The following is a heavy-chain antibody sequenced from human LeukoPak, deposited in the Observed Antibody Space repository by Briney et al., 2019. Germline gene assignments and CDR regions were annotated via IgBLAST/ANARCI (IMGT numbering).Heavy chain of an antibody. CDR3: ASGSRFDY. D-gene: IGHD5/OR15-5a*01. CDR2: IYSGGSI. V-gene: IGHV3-53*04. CDR1: GFTVSDNY. Sequence: GGSLRVSCAASGFTVSDNYMSWVRQAPGKGLEWVSVIYSGGSIYYTDSVKGRFTISRHNSKNTLYLQMNSLRTEDTAVYYCASGSRFDYWGQGTLVTVSS. J-gene: IGHJ4*02.